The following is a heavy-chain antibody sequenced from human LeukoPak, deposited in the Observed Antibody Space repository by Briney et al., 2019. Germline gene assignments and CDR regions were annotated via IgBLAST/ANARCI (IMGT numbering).Heavy chain of an antibody. CDR1: GYTFTGYY. V-gene: IGHV1-2*02. Sequence: ASVKVSCKASGYTFTGYYMHWVRQAPGQGLEWMGWINPNSGGTNYAQKLQGRVTMTTDTSTSTAYMELRSLRSDDTAVYYCARVTCGGDCYSGVYYFDYWGQGTLVTVSS. J-gene: IGHJ4*02. CDR3: ARVTCGGDCYSGVYYFDY. CDR2: INPNSGGT. D-gene: IGHD2-21*02.